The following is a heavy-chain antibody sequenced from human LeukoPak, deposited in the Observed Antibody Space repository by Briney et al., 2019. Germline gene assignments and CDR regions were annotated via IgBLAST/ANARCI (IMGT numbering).Heavy chain of an antibody. CDR1: GYTFTSYA. Sequence: ASVKVSCKASGYTFTSYAMNWVRQAPGQGLEWMGWINTNTGNPTYAQGFTGRFVFSLDTSVSTAYLQISSLKAEDTAVYYCAKGPVMTTFGGTDWFDPWGQGTLVTVSS. V-gene: IGHV7-4-1*02. J-gene: IGHJ5*02. CDR2: INTNTGNP. CDR3: AKGPVMTTFGGTDWFDP. D-gene: IGHD3-16*01.